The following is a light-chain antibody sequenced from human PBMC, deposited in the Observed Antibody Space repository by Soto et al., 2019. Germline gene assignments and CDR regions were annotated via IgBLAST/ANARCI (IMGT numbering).Light chain of an antibody. J-gene: IGKJ1*01. V-gene: IGKV3-15*01. CDR2: GAS. CDR3: QQYNNWPPWT. Sequence: VLTRSPAVLSEYQGGSVTLPCGATQTVSSDLAWYQQKPGQAPRLLIYGASTRATGIPARFSGSGSGTEFTLTISSLQSEDFAVYYCQQYNNWPPWTFGQGTKVDIK. CDR1: QTVSSD.